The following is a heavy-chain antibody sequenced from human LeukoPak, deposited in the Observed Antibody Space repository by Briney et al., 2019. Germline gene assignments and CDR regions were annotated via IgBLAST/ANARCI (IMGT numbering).Heavy chain of an antibody. V-gene: IGHV3-74*01. Sequence: QPGGSLRLSCAASGFTFSRNWMHWVRQAPGKGLVWVSRINSDGGTTTYADPVKGRFTISRDNTRNSLDLHLYRLRPEDTAVYFCARCLLGSGSSCTFDLWGQGTLVSVSS. CDR2: INSDGGTT. J-gene: IGHJ5*02. CDR1: GFTFSRNW. CDR3: ARCLLGSGSSCTFDL. D-gene: IGHD6-13*01.